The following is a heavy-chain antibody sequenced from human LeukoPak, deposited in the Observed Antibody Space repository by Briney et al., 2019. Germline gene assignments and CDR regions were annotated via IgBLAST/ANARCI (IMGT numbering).Heavy chain of an antibody. D-gene: IGHD6-19*01. Sequence: GRSLRLSCAASGFTFSSYGMHWVRQAPGKGLEWVAVISYDGSNKYYADSVKGRFTISRDNSKNTLYLQMNSLRAGDTAVYFCAKMPVSYSSGWTNFDYWGQGTLVTVSS. CDR2: ISYDGSNK. J-gene: IGHJ4*02. CDR3: AKMPVSYSSGWTNFDY. CDR1: GFTFSSYG. V-gene: IGHV3-30*18.